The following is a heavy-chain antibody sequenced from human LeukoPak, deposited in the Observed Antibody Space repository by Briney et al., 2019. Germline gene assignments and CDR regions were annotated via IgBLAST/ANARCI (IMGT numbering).Heavy chain of an antibody. V-gene: IGHV3-23*01. CDR2: ISDSGGRT. Sequence: PGGSLRLSCAASGFTFSSYGMTWVRQAPGKGLEWVSAISDSGGRTFYADSVKGRFTISRDNAKNSLYLQMNSLRAEDTAVYYCAELGITMIGGVWGKGTTVTISS. D-gene: IGHD3-10*02. CDR3: AELGITMIGGV. CDR1: GFTFSSYG. J-gene: IGHJ6*04.